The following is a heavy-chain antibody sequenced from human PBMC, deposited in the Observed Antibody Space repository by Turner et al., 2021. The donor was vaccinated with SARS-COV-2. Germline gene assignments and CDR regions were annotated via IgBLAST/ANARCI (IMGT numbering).Heavy chain of an antibody. D-gene: IGHD3-22*01. Sequence: EVQLVESGGGLVQPGGSLRLSCSASGFTFSSYAMHWVRQAPWKGLEYFSAISSSGDSTYYADSVKGRFTISRDNSKNTLYLQMSSLRAEDTAVYYCVKAGGGYYYDSSGTGTDYFDYWGQGTLVTVSS. V-gene: IGHV3-64D*06. CDR2: ISSSGDST. CDR3: VKAGGGYYYDSSGTGTDYFDY. CDR1: GFTFSSYA. J-gene: IGHJ4*02.